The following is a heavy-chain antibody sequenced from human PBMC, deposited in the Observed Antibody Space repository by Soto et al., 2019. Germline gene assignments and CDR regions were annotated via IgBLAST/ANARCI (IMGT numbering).Heavy chain of an antibody. CDR1: GGSFSGYY. Sequence: PETLSLTCAVYGGSFSGYYWSWIRQPPGKGLEWIGEINHSGSTNYNPSLKSRVTISVDTSKNQFSLKLSSVTAADTAVYYCADMMDAFDIWGQGTMVTVSS. CDR2: INHSGST. V-gene: IGHV4-34*01. D-gene: IGHD3-16*01. J-gene: IGHJ3*02. CDR3: ADMMDAFDI.